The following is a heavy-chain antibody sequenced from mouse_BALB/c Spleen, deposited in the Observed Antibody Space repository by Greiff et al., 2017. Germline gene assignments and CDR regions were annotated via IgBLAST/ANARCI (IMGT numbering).Heavy chain of an antibody. V-gene: IGHV5-12-2*01. CDR1: GFTFSSYT. J-gene: IGHJ4*01. Sequence: DVHLVESGGGLVQPGGSLKLSCAASGFTFSSYTMSWVRQTPEKRLEWVAYISNGGGSTYYPDSVKGRFTISRDNARNILYLQMSSLRSEDTAMYYCARGNYDYDGYAMDYWGQGTSVTVSS. CDR3: ARGNYDYDGYAMDY. D-gene: IGHD2-4*01. CDR2: ISNGGGST.